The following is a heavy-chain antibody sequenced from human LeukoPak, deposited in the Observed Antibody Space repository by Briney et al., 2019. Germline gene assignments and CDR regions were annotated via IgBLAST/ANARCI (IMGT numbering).Heavy chain of an antibody. V-gene: IGHV3-23*01. CDR2: ISDSGESP. D-gene: IGHD3-10*01. Sequence: GGSLRLSCAASGFTFNNYAMSWVRQTPGKGLEWLSLISDSGESPSDADSAKGRFTISRDNSKSTVFLQMDSLRVEDTAVYYCARGSPLDEDYYGMDVWGQGTTVTVSS. J-gene: IGHJ6*02. CDR3: ARGSPLDEDYYGMDV. CDR1: GFTFNNYA.